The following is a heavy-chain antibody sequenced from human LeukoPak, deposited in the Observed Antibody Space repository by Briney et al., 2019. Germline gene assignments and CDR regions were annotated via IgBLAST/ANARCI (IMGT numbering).Heavy chain of an antibody. Sequence: SETLSLTCAVYGGSFSDYYWTWIRQPPGKGLEWIGEINHIGSINQNPSFKSRVTMSVDTSKNQFSLKVNSMTAADTALYFCARGRVVGDYLIDYWGQGTLVTVSS. J-gene: IGHJ4*02. CDR2: INHIGSI. D-gene: IGHD4-17*01. CDR3: ARGRVVGDYLIDY. V-gene: IGHV4-34*01. CDR1: GGSFSDYY.